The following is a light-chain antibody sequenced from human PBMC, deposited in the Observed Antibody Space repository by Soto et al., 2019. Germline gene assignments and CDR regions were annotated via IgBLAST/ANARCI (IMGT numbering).Light chain of an antibody. CDR3: QQTYSTPVFT. V-gene: IGKV1-39*01. J-gene: IGKJ3*01. Sequence: DIKVTQSRTTLSASEGGRGSITCRASQNIINYLSWYQHKPGKAPKLLIYAASNLQSGVPSRFSGSGSGTDFTLTISGLQPEDFATYYCQQTYSTPVFTFGPGTKVDIK. CDR2: AAS. CDR1: QNIINY.